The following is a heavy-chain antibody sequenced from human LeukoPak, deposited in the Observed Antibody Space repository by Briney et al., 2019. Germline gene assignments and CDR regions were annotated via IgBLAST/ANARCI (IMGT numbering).Heavy chain of an antibody. V-gene: IGHV3-23*01. CDR3: ASDKMDDPSCYYFL. CDR1: GGSFSDYY. D-gene: IGHD3-22*01. CDR2: IGRSADSA. J-gene: IGHJ4*02. Sequence: ETLSLTCAVYGGSFSDYYWTLIRQTPGKGLEWVSSIGRSADSAVYTDSVQGRFSISRDNSKNTLYLQMNALRAEDTAVYYCASDKMDDPSCYYFLGGQGTLVTVSP.